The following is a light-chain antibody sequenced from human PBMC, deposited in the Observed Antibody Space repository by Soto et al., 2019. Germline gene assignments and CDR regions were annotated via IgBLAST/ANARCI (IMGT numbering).Light chain of an antibody. Sequence: DIRMAPSHAALSASVGARVTITCQASQDISNYLNWYQQKPGKAPKLLIYNASNLETGVPSRFSGSGSGTDFTFTISSLQPEDIATYYCQQYDNLPRFGGGTKVEI. CDR2: NAS. CDR3: QQYDNLPR. V-gene: IGKV1-33*01. J-gene: IGKJ4*01. CDR1: QDISNY.